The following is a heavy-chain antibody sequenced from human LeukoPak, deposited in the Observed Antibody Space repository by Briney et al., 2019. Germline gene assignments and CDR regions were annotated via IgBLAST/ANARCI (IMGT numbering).Heavy chain of an antibody. CDR2: ISSSSSYI. V-gene: IGHV3-21*01. CDR3: ARSGRGYDDTFDI. CDR1: GFTFTTYW. Sequence: GGSLRLSCAASGFTFTTYWLGWVRQAPGKGLEWVSSISSSSSYIYYADSVKGRFTISRDNAKNSLSLQVNSLRAEDTAVYYCARSGRGYDDTFDIWGQGTMVTVSS. J-gene: IGHJ3*02. D-gene: IGHD5-12*01.